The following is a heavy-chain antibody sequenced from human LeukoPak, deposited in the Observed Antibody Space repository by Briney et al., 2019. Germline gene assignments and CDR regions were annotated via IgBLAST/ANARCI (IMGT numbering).Heavy chain of an antibody. D-gene: IGHD6-19*01. V-gene: IGHV3-53*01. CDR1: GVTVSSNY. Sequence: GGSLRLSCAASGVTVSSNYMSWVRQAPGKGLEWVSVIYSGGSTYYADSVKGRFTISRDNSKNTLYLQMNSLRAEDTAVYYCARDRFGYSSGWYFDYWGQGTLVTVSS. CDR3: ARDRFGYSSGWYFDY. J-gene: IGHJ4*02. CDR2: IYSGGST.